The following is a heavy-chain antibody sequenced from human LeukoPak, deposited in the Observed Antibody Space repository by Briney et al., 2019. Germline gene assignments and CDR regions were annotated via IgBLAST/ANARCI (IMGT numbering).Heavy chain of an antibody. Sequence: ASVKVSCKVSGYTLTELSMHWVRQAPGKGLEWMGGFDPEDGETIYAQKFQGRVTMTEDTSTDTAYMELSSLRSEDTAVYYCARDGEGVAISVNYWFDPWGQGTLVTVSS. V-gene: IGHV1-24*01. CDR1: GYTLTELS. D-gene: IGHD3-10*01. CDR3: ARDGEGVAISVNYWFDP. J-gene: IGHJ5*02. CDR2: FDPEDGET.